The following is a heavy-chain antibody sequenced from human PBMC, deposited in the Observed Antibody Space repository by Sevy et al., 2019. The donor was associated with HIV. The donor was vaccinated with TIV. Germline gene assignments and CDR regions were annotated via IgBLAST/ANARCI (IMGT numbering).Heavy chain of an antibody. J-gene: IGHJ4*02. V-gene: IGHV1-24*01. D-gene: IGHD3-22*01. CDR1: GYTLTELS. CDR2: FDPEDGET. Sequence: ASVKVSCKVSGYTLTELSIHWVRQAPGKGLEWMGGFDPEDGETINAQKFQDRLTMTEDTSTDTAYMELSSLKSEDTAMYYCATDPASYYYDSTGYMGGYWGQGTLVTVSS. CDR3: ATDPASYYYDSTGYMGGY.